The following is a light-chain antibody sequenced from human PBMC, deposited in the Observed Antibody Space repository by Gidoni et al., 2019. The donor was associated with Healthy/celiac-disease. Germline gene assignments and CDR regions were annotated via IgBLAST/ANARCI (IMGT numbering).Light chain of an antibody. CDR2: DAS. J-gene: IGKJ4*01. Sequence: EIVLTQSPATLSLSPGERATLSCRASQSVSSILAWYQQKPGQAPRLLIYDASNRATGIPARFSGSGSGTDFTLTISSLEPEDFAVYYCQQRSNWPSFXGXTKVEIK. CDR1: QSVSSI. CDR3: QQRSNWPS. V-gene: IGKV3-11*01.